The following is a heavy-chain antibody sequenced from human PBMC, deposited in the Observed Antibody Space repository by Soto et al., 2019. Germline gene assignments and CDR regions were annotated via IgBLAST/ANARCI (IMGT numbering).Heavy chain of an antibody. J-gene: IGHJ4*02. V-gene: IGHV1-2*02. CDR3: AKESGSGWYTFDS. Sequence: ASVKVSCKASGYTFTGYYLHWVRQAPGQGLEWMGWIKPNSGGTNYAQKFQGRVTLTRDTSITTAYMEVSSLRSDDTAVYFCAKESGSGWYTFDSWGQGNLVTVSS. CDR2: IKPNSGGT. D-gene: IGHD6-19*01. CDR1: GYTFTGYY.